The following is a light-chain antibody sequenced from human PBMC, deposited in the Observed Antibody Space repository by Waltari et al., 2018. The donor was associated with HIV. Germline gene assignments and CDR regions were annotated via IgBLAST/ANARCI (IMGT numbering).Light chain of an antibody. Sequence: DIQMTQSPSTLSASIGDRVAITCRASQSISSWLAWYQQRPGKAPKLLIYKASSLESGVPSRFSGSGSGTEFTLTISSLQPDDFATYYCQQYNSYPLTFGGGTKVEIK. CDR3: QQYNSYPLT. V-gene: IGKV1-5*03. CDR2: KAS. CDR1: QSISSW. J-gene: IGKJ4*01.